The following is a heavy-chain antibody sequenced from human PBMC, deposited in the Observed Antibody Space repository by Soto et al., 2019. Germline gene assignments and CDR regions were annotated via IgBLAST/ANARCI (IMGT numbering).Heavy chain of an antibody. CDR2: ISGSGGST. J-gene: IGHJ4*02. Sequence: PGGSLRLSCAASGFTFSSYAMSWVRQAPGKGLEWVSAISGSGGSTYYADSVKGRFTISRDNSKNTLYLQMNSLRAEDTAVYYCAKFVVIHDYDFWSGYYFDYWGQGTLVTVSS. V-gene: IGHV3-23*01. CDR3: AKFVVIHDYDFWSGYYFDY. CDR1: GFTFSSYA. D-gene: IGHD3-3*01.